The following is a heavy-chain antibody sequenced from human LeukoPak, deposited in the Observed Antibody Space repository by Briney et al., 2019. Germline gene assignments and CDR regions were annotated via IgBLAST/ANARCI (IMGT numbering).Heavy chain of an antibody. D-gene: IGHD2-15*01. CDR1: GGTFSSYG. V-gene: IGHV1-69*06. J-gene: IGHJ3*02. CDR3: ARDRADIVVVVAATGDAFDI. CDR2: ITPISDTA. Sequence: SVKVSCKASGGTFSSYGISWVRQAPGQGLEWMGGITPISDTANYAQKFQGRVTITADKSTSTAYMELSSLRSEDTAVYYCARDRADIVVVVAATGDAFDIWGQGTMVTVSS.